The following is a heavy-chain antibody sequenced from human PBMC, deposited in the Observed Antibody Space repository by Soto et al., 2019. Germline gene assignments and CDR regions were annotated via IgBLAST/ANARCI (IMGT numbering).Heavy chain of an antibody. J-gene: IGHJ1*01. D-gene: IGHD6-19*01. CDR1: GFTVSSNY. V-gene: IGHV3-66*01. CDR3: ARDRIAVAGNPEYFQH. CDR2: IYSGGST. Sequence: GGSLILSCAASGFTVSSNYMSWVRQAPGKGLEWVSVIYSGGSTYYADSVKGRFTISRDNSKNTLYLQMNSLRAEDTAVYYCARDRIAVAGNPEYFQHWGQGTLVTVS.